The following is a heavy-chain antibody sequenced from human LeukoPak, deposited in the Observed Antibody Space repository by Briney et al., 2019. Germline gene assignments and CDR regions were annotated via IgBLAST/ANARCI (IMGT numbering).Heavy chain of an antibody. Sequence: SETLSLTCAVYGGSFSGYYWSWIRQPPGKGLEWIEEINHSGSTNYNPSLKSRVTISVDTSKNQFSLKLSSVTAADTAVYYCARRDPIYCSGGSCYFDYWGQGTLVTVSS. D-gene: IGHD2-15*01. J-gene: IGHJ4*02. CDR2: INHSGST. CDR3: ARRDPIYCSGGSCYFDY. CDR1: GGSFSGYY. V-gene: IGHV4-34*01.